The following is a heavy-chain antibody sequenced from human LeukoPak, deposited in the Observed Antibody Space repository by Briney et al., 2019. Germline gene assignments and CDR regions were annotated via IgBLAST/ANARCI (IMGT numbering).Heavy chain of an antibody. J-gene: IGHJ4*02. CDR2: IIPIFGTA. D-gene: IGHD2-21*02. Sequence: SVKVSCKASGGTFSSYAISWVRQAPGQGLEWMGGIIPIFGTANYAQKFQGRVTITADASTSTAYMELSSLRSEDTAVYYCARAYMTATRHFDSWGQGTLVTVSS. V-gene: IGHV1-69*13. CDR3: ARAYMTATRHFDS. CDR1: GGTFSSYA.